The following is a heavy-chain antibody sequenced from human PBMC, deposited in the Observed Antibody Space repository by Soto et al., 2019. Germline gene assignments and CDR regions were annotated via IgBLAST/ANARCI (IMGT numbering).Heavy chain of an antibody. CDR3: ARTRNLDV. CDR1: GGSLSGYY. D-gene: IGHD1-1*01. CDR2: INYSGNT. J-gene: IGHJ6*02. V-gene: IGHV4-34*01. Sequence: PSETLSLTCADYGGSLSGYYGNWIRQSPGKGLEWIGEINYSGNTNYNPSLKSRVTISIDTSKNQFSLNMSSVTAADTAVYYCARTRNLDVWGQGTTVTVSS.